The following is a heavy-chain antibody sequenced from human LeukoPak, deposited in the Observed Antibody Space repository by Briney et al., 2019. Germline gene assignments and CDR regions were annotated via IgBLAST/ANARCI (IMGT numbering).Heavy chain of an antibody. V-gene: IGHV4-39*07. Sequence: SETLSLTCTVSGGSISSSSYYWGWIRQPPGKGLEWIGEINHSGSTNYNPSLKSRVTISVDTSKNQFSLKLSSVTAADTAVYYCARSVANYGMDVWGQGTTVTVSS. CDR3: ARSVANYGMDV. J-gene: IGHJ6*02. CDR1: GGSISSSSYY. D-gene: IGHD6-19*01. CDR2: INHSGST.